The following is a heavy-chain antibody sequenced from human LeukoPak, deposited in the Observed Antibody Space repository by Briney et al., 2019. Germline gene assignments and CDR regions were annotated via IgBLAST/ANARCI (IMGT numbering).Heavy chain of an antibody. CDR1: GFNFSNYG. CDR3: AKDFGPWGRGWYGYFDH. Sequence: GGPLRLSCAASGFNFSNYGMHWVRQAPGKGLEWVAFIRYDGSNKYYRDSVKGRFTFSRDNSKNTLYLQMHSLRVDDMAVYYCAKDFGPWGRGWYGYFDHWGQGILVTVSS. J-gene: IGHJ4*02. V-gene: IGHV3-30*02. CDR2: IRYDGSNK. D-gene: IGHD6-19*01.